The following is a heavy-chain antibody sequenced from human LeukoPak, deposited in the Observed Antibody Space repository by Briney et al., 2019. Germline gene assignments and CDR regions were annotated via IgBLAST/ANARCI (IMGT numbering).Heavy chain of an antibody. J-gene: IGHJ4*02. D-gene: IGHD6-6*01. CDR3: ASLLQIAAEGY. Sequence: GGSLRLSCAASGFTFSNYAMHWVRQAPGKGLEWVAVISYDGSNKYYADSVKGRFTISRDNSKNTLYLQMNSLRAEDTAVYYCASLLQIAAEGYWGQGTLVTVSS. CDR2: ISYDGSNK. V-gene: IGHV3-30-3*01. CDR1: GFTFSNYA.